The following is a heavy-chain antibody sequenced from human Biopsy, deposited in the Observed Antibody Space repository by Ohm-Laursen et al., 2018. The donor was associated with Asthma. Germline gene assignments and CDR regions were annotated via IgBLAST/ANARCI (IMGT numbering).Heavy chain of an antibody. V-gene: IGHV1-69*15. J-gene: IGHJ4*02. Sequence: SSVNVSCKASGGTFSSNSINWVRQAPGQGLEWMGRIIPIFGPTNYAQKFQGRVTISADASTSTAYMELSSLSSEDTALYYCARGPEYVRSSGALDYWGQGTLVTVSS. CDR1: GGTFSSNS. CDR2: IIPIFGPT. D-gene: IGHD2-2*01. CDR3: ARGPEYVRSSGALDY.